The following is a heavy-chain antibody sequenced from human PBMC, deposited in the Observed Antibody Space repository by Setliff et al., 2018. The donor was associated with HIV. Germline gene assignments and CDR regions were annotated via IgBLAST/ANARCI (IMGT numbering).Heavy chain of an antibody. CDR1: TYTFSSYV. CDR3: ATQRDIVMVPGQGGFDI. V-gene: IGHV1-18*01. J-gene: IGHJ3*02. CDR2: ISVYNGNT. Sequence: ASVKVSCKASTYTFSSYVINWVRQAPGQGLEWMGRISVYNGNTIYAQKLQGRVIMTTDTSTSTAYMELRSLGSDDTAMYYCATQRDIVMVPGQGGFDIWAQGTMVTVS. D-gene: IGHD2-2*01.